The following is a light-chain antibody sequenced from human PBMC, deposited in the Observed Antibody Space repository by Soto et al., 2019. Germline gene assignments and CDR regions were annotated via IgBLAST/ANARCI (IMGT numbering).Light chain of an antibody. J-gene: IGKJ2*01. CDR1: QSISSW. Sequence: DIQMTQSPSTLSASVGERVTITCRASQSISSWLAWYQQKPGKAPKVLIYDASNLESGVPSRFSGRGSGTEFTLTISSLQPDDFATYYCQQYNSPYTFGQGTKLEIK. V-gene: IGKV1-5*01. CDR3: QQYNSPYT. CDR2: DAS.